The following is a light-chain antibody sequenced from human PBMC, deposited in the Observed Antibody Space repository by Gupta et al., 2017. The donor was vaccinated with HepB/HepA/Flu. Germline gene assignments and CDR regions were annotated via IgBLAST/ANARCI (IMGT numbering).Light chain of an antibody. Sequence: DIVMTQSPLSLPVTPGEPASMSCRSSQNLLSTNGNNYVDWYLQKPGQSPQLLIYLGSTRASGVPDRISGSGSGTDFTLSISRVEAEDVGVYYCRHAIKAPITFGGGTMVEIK. CDR1: QNLLSTNGNNY. CDR3: RHAIKAPIT. CDR2: LGS. V-gene: IGKV2-28*01. J-gene: IGKJ4*01.